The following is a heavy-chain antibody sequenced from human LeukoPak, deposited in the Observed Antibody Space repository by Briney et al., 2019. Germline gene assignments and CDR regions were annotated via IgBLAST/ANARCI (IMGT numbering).Heavy chain of an antibody. CDR1: GGSISSSH. CDR2: VYNSGRI. Sequence: SETLSLTCAVSGGSISSSHWSWIRQSAGKRLEWIGRVYNSGRITSNPSLASRVTLSPDTSKNQLSLILTSVTAADTAVYYCARAPNWFDLWGQGTLVTVSS. CDR3: ARAPNWFDL. J-gene: IGHJ5*02. V-gene: IGHV4-4*07.